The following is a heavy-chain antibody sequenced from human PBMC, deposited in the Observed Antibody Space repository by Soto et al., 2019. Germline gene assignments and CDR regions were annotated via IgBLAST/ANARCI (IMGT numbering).Heavy chain of an antibody. D-gene: IGHD3-3*01. Sequence: GGSLRLSCAASGFTFSSYAMSWVRQAPGKGLEWVSAISGSGGSTYYADSVKGRFTISRDNSKNTLYLQMNSLRAEDTAVYYCAKVWFGNDFWSGSPHYFDYWGQGTLVTVSS. V-gene: IGHV3-23*01. CDR3: AKVWFGNDFWSGSPHYFDY. CDR2: ISGSGGST. CDR1: GFTFSSYA. J-gene: IGHJ4*02.